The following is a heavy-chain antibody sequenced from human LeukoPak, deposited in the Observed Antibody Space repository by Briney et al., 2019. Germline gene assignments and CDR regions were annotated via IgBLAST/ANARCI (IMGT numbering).Heavy chain of an antibody. J-gene: IGHJ4*02. CDR1: GFIFSSYA. CDR3: ARGRYSGYDSGYFDY. Sequence: PGGSLRLSCGASGFIFSSYALHWVRQAPGKGLEWVVAISYDGGNTYYADSVKGRFTISRDNSKNTLYLQMESLRAEDTAVYYCARGRYSGYDSGYFDYWGQGTLVTVSS. V-gene: IGHV3-30*04. D-gene: IGHD5-12*01. CDR2: ISYDGGNT.